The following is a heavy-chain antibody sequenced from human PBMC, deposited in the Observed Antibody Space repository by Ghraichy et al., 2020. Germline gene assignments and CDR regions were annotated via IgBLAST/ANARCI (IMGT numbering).Heavy chain of an antibody. Sequence: GGSLRLSCAASGFTFSGSAMHWVRQASGNGLEWVGRIRSKANSYATAYAASVKGRFTISRDDSKNTAYLQMNSLKTEDTAVYYCTRRRDGYNYIPFDYWGQGTLVTVSS. CDR1: GFTFSGSA. V-gene: IGHV3-73*01. CDR3: TRRRDGYNYIPFDY. J-gene: IGHJ4*02. D-gene: IGHD5-24*01. CDR2: IRSKANSYAT.